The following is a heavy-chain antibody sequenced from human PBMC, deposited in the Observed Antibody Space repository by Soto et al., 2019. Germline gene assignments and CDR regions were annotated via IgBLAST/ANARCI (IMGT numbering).Heavy chain of an antibody. D-gene: IGHD5-18*01. CDR3: ATVRGDTAMVPIDY. CDR1: GGTFSSYA. J-gene: IGHJ4*02. V-gene: IGHV1-69*13. CDR2: IIPIFGTA. Sequence: GASVKVSCKASGGTFSSYAISWVRQAPGQGLEWMGGIIPIFGTANYAQKFQGRVTITADESTSTAYMELSSLRSEDTAVYYCATVRGDTAMVPIDYWGQGTLVTVSS.